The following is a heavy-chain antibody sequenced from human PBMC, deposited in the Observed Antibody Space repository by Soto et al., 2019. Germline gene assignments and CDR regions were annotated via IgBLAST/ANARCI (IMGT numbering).Heavy chain of an antibody. V-gene: IGHV3-30*03. CDR1: GFTFSSYG. CDR2: ISYDGSNK. D-gene: IGHD5-18*01. CDR3: ARNVDTAMATPLLDY. Sequence: GGSLRLSCAASGFTFSSYGMHWVRQAPGKGLEWVAVISYDGSNKYYADSVKGRFTISRDNSKNTLYLQMNSLRAEDTAVYYCARNVDTAMATPLLDYWGQGTLVTVSS. J-gene: IGHJ4*02.